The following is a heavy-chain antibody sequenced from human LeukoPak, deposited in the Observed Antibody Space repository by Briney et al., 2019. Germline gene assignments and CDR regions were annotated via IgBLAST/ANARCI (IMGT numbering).Heavy chain of an antibody. CDR2: IYPSTGST. V-gene: IGHV1-46*01. Sequence: ASVQVSCKSSAYTFTTYYIHWVRQAPGQGLEWIGMIYPSTGSTYYAQRFQGRVTMTRDTSTSTVYMELGSLTSDDTAVYYCARDWRIALVRGVINVQGGMNVWGQGTTVTVSS. J-gene: IGHJ6*02. CDR1: AYTFTTYY. CDR3: ARDWRIALVRGVINVQGGMNV. D-gene: IGHD3-10*01.